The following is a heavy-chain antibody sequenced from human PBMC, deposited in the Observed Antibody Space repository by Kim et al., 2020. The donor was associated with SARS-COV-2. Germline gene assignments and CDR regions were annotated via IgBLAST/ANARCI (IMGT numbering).Heavy chain of an antibody. J-gene: IGHJ6*02. V-gene: IGHV3-30*18. CDR1: GFTFSSYG. Sequence: GGSLRLSCAASGFTFSSYGMHWVRQAPGKGLEWVAVISCDGSNKYYADSVKGRFTISRDNSKNTLYLQMNSLGAEDTAVYYCAKESGSGSYYAWTYYYYGMDVWGQGTTVTVSS. D-gene: IGHD3-10*01. CDR3: AKESGSGSYYAWTYYYYGMDV. CDR2: ISCDGSNK.